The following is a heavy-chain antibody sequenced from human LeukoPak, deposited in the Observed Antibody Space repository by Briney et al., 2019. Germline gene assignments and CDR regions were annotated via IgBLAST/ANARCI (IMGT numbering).Heavy chain of an antibody. D-gene: IGHD6-19*01. V-gene: IGHV4-59*08. CDR3: ARSIAVAGTGGELDY. CDR1: GGSFSGYY. CDR2: IYYSGST. Sequence: SETLSLTCAVYGGSFSGYYWSWIRQPPGKGLEWIGYIYYSGSTNYNPSLKSRVTISVDTSKNQFSLKLSSVTAADTAVYYCARSIAVAGTGGELDYWGQGTLVTVSS. J-gene: IGHJ4*02.